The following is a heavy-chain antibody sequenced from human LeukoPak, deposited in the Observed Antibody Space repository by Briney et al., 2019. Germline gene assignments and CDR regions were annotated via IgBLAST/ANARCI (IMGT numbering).Heavy chain of an antibody. V-gene: IGHV1-18*01. Sequence: ASVKVSCKASGYTFTSYGISWVRQAPGQGLEWMGWISAYNGNTNYAQKLQGRVTMTTDTSTSTAYMELRSLRSDDTAVDYRARGGPSYDSSGYYYYYYMDVGDKGTTVTV. CDR3: ARGGPSYDSSGYYYYYYMDV. J-gene: IGHJ6*03. CDR2: ISAYNGNT. CDR1: GYTFTSYG. D-gene: IGHD3-22*01.